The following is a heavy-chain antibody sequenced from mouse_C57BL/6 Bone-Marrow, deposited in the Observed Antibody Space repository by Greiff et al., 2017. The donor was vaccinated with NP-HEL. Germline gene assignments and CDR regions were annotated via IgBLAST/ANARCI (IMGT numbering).Heavy chain of an antibody. CDR2: IYPRSGNT. CDR1: GYTFTSYG. V-gene: IGHV1-81*01. CDR3: ARITTVVATEDFYAMDY. J-gene: IGHJ4*01. D-gene: IGHD1-1*01. Sequence: VQRVESGAELARPGASVKLSCKASGYTFTSYGISWVKQRTGQGLEWIGEIYPRSGNTYYNEKFKGKATLTADKSSSTAYMELRSLTSEDSAVYFCARITTVVATEDFYAMDYWGQGTSVTVSS.